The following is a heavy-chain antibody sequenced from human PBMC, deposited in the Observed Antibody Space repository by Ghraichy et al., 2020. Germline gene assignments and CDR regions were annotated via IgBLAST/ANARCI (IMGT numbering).Heavy chain of an antibody. Sequence: ALVKVSCKVSGYTLTELSMHWVRQAPGKGLEWMGGFDPEDGETIYAQKFQGRVTMTEDTSTDTAYMELSSLRSEDTAVYYCATDPFYDSSGLNDYWGQGTLVTVSS. CDR1: GYTLTELS. D-gene: IGHD3-22*01. CDR2: FDPEDGET. V-gene: IGHV1-24*01. J-gene: IGHJ4*02. CDR3: ATDPFYDSSGLNDY.